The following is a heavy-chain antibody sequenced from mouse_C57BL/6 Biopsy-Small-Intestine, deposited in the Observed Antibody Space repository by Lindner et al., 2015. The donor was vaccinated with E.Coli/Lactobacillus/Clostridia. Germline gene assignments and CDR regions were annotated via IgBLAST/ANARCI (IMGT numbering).Heavy chain of an antibody. Sequence: SVKVSCKASGYTFTSYDINWVRQATGQGLEWMGWMNPNSGNTGYAQKFQGRVTMTRDTSIGTAYMELSSLKSEDTAVYYCARARMTMTVDNKNFFDDWGQGTLVTVSS. CDR1: GYTFTSYD. J-gene: IGHJ4*01. V-gene: IGHV1-81*01. CDR3: ARARMTMTVDNKNFFDD. D-gene: IGHD1-1*02. CDR2: MNPNSGNT.